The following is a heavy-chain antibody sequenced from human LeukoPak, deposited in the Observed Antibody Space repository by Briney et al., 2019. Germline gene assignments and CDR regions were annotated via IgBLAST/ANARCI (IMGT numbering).Heavy chain of an antibody. CDR1: GFTFNTYW. CDR2: IKEDESEK. Sequence: GGSLRLSCAASGFTFNTYWMSWVREAPGKGLEWVANIKEDESEKYYVDSVKGRFTISRDNAKNSLYLQMNSLRAEDTAVYYCARGPSYCGGDCYYYFAYWGQGTLATVSS. J-gene: IGHJ4*02. D-gene: IGHD2-21*01. CDR3: ARGPSYCGGDCYYYFAY. V-gene: IGHV3-7*01.